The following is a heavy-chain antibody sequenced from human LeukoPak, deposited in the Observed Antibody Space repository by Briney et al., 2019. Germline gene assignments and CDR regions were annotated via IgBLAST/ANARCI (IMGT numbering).Heavy chain of an antibody. CDR3: ARVQYQLLFEGNWFDP. CDR2: IMPNSGNT. V-gene: IGHV1-2*02. CDR1: GSTFTGYY. D-gene: IGHD2-2*01. Sequence: GASVKVSFKASGSTFTGYYIHWVRQAPGQGLEWIGWIMPNSGNTHYRQKFQGRVTMTRRTSISTAYMDLNSLISDDTAVYYCARVQYQLLFEGNWFDPWGQGTLVTVSS. J-gene: IGHJ5*02.